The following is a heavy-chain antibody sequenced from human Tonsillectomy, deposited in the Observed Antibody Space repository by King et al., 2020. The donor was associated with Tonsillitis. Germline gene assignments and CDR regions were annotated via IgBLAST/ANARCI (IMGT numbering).Heavy chain of an antibody. D-gene: IGHD6-19*01. CDR2: IKTKTDGGTA. CDR3: TRDPIGCYFDY. CDR1: GFTLSNAW. V-gene: IGHV3-15*01. J-gene: IGHJ4*02. Sequence: VQLVESGGGLVKPGGSLRLSCAASGFTLSNAWMSWVRQAPGKGLEWVGRIKTKTDGGTADYAAPVKDRFSISRDDSKNTLYLEMNSLKTEDTALYFCTRDPIGCYFDYWGQGALVTVSS.